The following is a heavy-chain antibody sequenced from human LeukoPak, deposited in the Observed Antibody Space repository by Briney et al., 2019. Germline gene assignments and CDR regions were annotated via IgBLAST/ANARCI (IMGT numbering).Heavy chain of an antibody. D-gene: IGHD6-13*01. Sequence: ASVKVSCKTSGYSFTNYGITWVRQAPGQGLEWMGWINPNSGGTDYAQKFQGRVTMTRDTSISTAYMELRRLRSDDTAVYYCARDGYSSSWYYYYYYMDVWGKGTTVTISS. CDR3: ARDGYSSSWYYYYYYMDV. J-gene: IGHJ6*03. CDR2: INPNSGGT. CDR1: GYSFTNYG. V-gene: IGHV1-2*02.